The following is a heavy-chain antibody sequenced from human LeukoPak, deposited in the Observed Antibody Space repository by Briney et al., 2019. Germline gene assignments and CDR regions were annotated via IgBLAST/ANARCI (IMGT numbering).Heavy chain of an antibody. Sequence: PSETLSLTCTVSGGSITSYHWSWIRQPPGKGLEWIGYIYHSGSTYYNPSLKSRVTISLGMSKRQLSLKLSSVTAADTAVYYCARRRSSGSVDYWGQGTLVTVSS. V-gene: IGHV4-59*08. D-gene: IGHD6-19*01. CDR1: GGSITSYH. J-gene: IGHJ4*02. CDR3: ARRRSSGSVDY. CDR2: IYHSGST.